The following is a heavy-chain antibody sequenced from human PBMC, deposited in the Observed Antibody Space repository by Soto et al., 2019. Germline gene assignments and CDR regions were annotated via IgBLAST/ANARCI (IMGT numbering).Heavy chain of an antibody. CDR1: GFTFRNFW. J-gene: IGHJ4*02. Sequence: EVQLVESGGGLVQPGGSLRLSCVASGFTFRNFWTGWLRQTPEKGLEWVANIKPDGSEKYYVDSVKGRFTISRDNAKNSLYLQMNSLRAEDTAVYYCARENYFDYWGQGTLVTVSS. CDR3: ARENYFDY. V-gene: IGHV3-7*04. CDR2: IKPDGSEK.